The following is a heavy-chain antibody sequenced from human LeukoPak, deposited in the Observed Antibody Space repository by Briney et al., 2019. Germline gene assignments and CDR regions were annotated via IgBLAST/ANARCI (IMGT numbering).Heavy chain of an antibody. J-gene: IGHJ3*02. V-gene: IGHV3-48*03. CDR1: GFTFSSYE. CDR2: ISSAGSTI. CDR3: ARESQSAYYFDSSGYEDAFDI. Sequence: GGSLRLSCAASGFTFSSYEMNWVRQAPGKGLEWVSYISSAGSTIYYADSVKGRFTISRDNAKNSLYLQMNSLRAEDTAVYYCARESQSAYYFDSSGYEDAFDIWGQGTMVTVPS. D-gene: IGHD3-22*01.